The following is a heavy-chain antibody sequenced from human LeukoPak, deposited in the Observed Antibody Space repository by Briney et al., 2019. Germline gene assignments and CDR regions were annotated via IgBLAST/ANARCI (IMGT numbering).Heavy chain of an antibody. J-gene: IGHJ4*02. CDR2: ISYDGSNK. Sequence: GGSLRLSCAASGFPFSSYAMHWVRQAPGKGLEWVAVISYDGSNKYYADSVKGRFTISKDNSKNTLYLQMNSLRAEDTAVYYCARARSGWYLGQFDYWGQGTLVTVSS. CDR3: ARARSGWYLGQFDY. V-gene: IGHV3-30*04. D-gene: IGHD6-19*01. CDR1: GFPFSSYA.